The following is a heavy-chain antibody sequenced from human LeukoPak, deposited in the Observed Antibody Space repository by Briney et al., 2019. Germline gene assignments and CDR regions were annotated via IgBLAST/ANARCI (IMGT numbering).Heavy chain of an antibody. D-gene: IGHD2-21*02. Sequence: GGSLRLSCAASGFTFSGSALHWVRQASGKGLEWVGRIRSTANGYATAYAASVKGRFTISRDDSKNTAYLQMNSLRAEDTAVYYCAKDLISVSYCGGDCSTIPDDYWGQGTLVTVSS. CDR2: IRSTANGYAT. V-gene: IGHV3-73*01. CDR3: AKDLISVSYCGGDCSTIPDDY. J-gene: IGHJ4*02. CDR1: GFTFSGSA.